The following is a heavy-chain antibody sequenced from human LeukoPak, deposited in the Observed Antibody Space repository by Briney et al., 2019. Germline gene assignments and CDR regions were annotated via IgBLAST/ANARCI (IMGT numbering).Heavy chain of an antibody. J-gene: IGHJ4*02. D-gene: IGHD3-10*01. V-gene: IGHV3-74*01. CDR1: GFTFSSYW. CDR3: ARERITMVRGVDLPPWY. CDR2: INSDGSST. Sequence: GGSLRLSCAASGFTFSSYWMHWVRHAPGKGLVWVSRINSDGSSTNYADSVKGRFTISRDNAKNTLYLQMNSLRVEDTAVYFCARERITMVRGVDLPPWYWGQGTLVTVSS.